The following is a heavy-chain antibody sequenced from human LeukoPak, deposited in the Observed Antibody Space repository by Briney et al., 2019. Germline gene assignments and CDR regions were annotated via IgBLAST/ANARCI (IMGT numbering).Heavy chain of an antibody. CDR1: GFTFTGYA. D-gene: IGHD3-22*01. Sequence: LGGSLRLSCAASGFTFTGYAMSWVRQAPGKGLEWVSAISGSGVSTYYADSVKGRFAISRDNSKNTLYLQMNSLRAEDTAVYYCAKSEVINLDYWGQGTLVTVSS. J-gene: IGHJ4*02. CDR3: AKSEVINLDY. V-gene: IGHV3-23*01. CDR2: ISGSGVST.